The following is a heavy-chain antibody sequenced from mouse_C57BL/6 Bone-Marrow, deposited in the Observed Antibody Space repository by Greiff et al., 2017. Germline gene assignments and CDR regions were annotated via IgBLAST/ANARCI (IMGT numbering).Heavy chain of an antibody. V-gene: IGHV2-5*01. CDR3: ANYGNFYARDY. CDR1: GFSLTSYG. J-gene: IGHJ4*01. D-gene: IGHD2-1*01. Sequence: QVQLQQSGPGLVQPSQSLSITCTVSGFSLTSYGVHWVRQSPGKGLEWLGVIWRGGSTDYNAAFMSYLSITNVNSKSQVFFKMNSLQADDTAIYYCANYGNFYARDYWGQGTSVTVSS. CDR2: IWRGGST.